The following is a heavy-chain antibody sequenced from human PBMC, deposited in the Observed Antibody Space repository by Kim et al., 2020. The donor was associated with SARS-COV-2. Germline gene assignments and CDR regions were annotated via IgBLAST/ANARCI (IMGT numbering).Heavy chain of an antibody. CDR2: ISSDGNDK. Sequence: GGSLRLSCAASGFTFTTYGMHWVRQAPGKGLEWVGIISSDGNDKHYADSVKGRFTISRDNSKSTLFLQMNSLGSEDTAVYYCAKGYYGSGGDAFDIWGQG. CDR3: AKGYYGSGGDAFDI. D-gene: IGHD3-10*01. V-gene: IGHV3-30*18. CDR1: GFTFTTYG. J-gene: IGHJ3*02.